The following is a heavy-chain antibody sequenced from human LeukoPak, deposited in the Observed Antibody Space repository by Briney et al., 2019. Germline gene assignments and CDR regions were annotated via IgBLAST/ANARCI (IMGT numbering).Heavy chain of an antibody. V-gene: IGHV1-2*02. CDR1: GGTFSSYA. Sequence: GSSVKVSCKASGGTFSSYAISWVRRAPGQGLEWMGWINPNNGGTNYAQNFQGRVTMTSHTSISTAYMELSRLRSDDTAVYYCAKTREPSSTNLDYWGQGTLVTVSS. D-gene: IGHD1-14*01. J-gene: IGHJ4*02. CDR3: AKTREPSSTNLDY. CDR2: INPNNGGT.